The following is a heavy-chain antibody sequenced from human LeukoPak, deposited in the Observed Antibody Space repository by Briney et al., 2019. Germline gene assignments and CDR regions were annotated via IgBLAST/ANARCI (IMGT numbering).Heavy chain of an antibody. CDR1: GFTFSSYA. Sequence: GGSLRLSCAASGFTFSSYAMHWVRQAPGKGLEWVVVISYDGSNKYYADSVKGRFTISRDNSKNTLYLQMNSLRAEDTAVYYCARVPTVTYDAFDIWGQGTMVTVSS. CDR3: ARVPTVTYDAFDI. D-gene: IGHD4-17*01. V-gene: IGHV3-30*04. J-gene: IGHJ3*02. CDR2: ISYDGSNK.